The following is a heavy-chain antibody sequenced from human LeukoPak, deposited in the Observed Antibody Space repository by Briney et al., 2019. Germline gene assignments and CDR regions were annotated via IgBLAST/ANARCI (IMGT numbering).Heavy chain of an antibody. CDR1: GGSISSGKYY. V-gene: IGHV4-61*01. Sequence: SQTLSLTCTVSGGSISSGKYYWSWIRQPPGNGLEWIGYIYYSGSTNYNPSLKSRVTISVDTSKNQFSLKLSSVTAADTAVYYCASQGWLQLQPFDYWGQGTLVTVSS. CDR3: ASQGWLQLQPFDY. CDR2: IYYSGST. D-gene: IGHD5-24*01. J-gene: IGHJ4*02.